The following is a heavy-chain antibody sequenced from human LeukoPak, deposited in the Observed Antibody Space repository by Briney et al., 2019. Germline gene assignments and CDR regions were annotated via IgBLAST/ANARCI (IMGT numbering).Heavy chain of an antibody. CDR3: ARLRDYGPEYFDY. CDR2: IYYSRST. D-gene: IGHD4/OR15-4a*01. J-gene: IGHJ4*02. CDR1: GGSISSSSYY. V-gene: IGHV4-39*07. Sequence: SETLSLTCTVSGGSISSSSYYWGWIRQPPGKGLEWIGSIYYSRSTYYNPSLKSRVTISVDTSKNQFSLKLSSVNAADTAVYYCARLRDYGPEYFDYWGQGTLVTVSS.